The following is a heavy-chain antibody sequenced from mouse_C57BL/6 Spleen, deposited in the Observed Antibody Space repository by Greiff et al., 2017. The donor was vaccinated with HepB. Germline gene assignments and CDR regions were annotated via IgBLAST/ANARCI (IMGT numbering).Heavy chain of an antibody. J-gene: IGHJ1*03. CDR2: IYPGSGST. V-gene: IGHV1-55*01. CDR1: GYTFTSYW. CDR3: ARGYITTVVATYWYFDV. Sequence: QVQLQQPGAELVKPGASVKMSCKASGYTFTSYWITWVKQRPGQGLEWIGDIYPGSGSTNYNEKFKSKATLTVDTSSSTAYFQLSSLTSEDSAVYYCARGYITTVVATYWYFDVWGTGTTVTVSS. D-gene: IGHD1-1*01.